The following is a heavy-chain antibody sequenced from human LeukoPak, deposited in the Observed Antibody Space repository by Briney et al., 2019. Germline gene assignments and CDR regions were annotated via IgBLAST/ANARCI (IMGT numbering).Heavy chain of an antibody. D-gene: IGHD7-27*01. V-gene: IGHV4-34*01. CDR3: ARPGQLGSLYYGLDV. CDR2: INHSGST. CDR1: GGSFSDHY. J-gene: IGHJ6*02. Sequence: SETLSLTCAVYGGSFSDHYWNWIRQPPGKGLEWIGEINHSGSTNYNPSLESRVTMSVDTSKNQFSLKLSSVTAADTAVYYCARPGQLGSLYYGLDVWGQGTTVIVSS.